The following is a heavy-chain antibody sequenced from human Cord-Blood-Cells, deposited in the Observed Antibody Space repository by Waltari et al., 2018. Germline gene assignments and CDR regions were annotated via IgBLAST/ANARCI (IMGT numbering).Heavy chain of an antibody. D-gene: IGHD6-13*01. CDR2: IWYDGSNK. CDR3: ARSKQQQLVYYYGMDV. Sequence: QVQLVESGGGVVQPGRSLRLSCAASGFTFSSYGMHWVRQAPGKGLEWVAVIWYDGSNKYYADAVKGRFTISRDNSKNTLYLQMNSLRAEDTAVYYCARSKQQQLVYYYGMDVWGQGTTVTVSS. J-gene: IGHJ6*02. CDR1: GFTFSSYG. V-gene: IGHV3-33*01.